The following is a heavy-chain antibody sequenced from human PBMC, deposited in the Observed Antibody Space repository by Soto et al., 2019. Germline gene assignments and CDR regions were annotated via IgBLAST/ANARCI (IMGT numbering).Heavy chain of an antibody. D-gene: IGHD2-2*02. J-gene: IGHJ6*02. CDR3: AREFIVVVPAAIRAQEDTDYYGMDV. CDR1: GYSFTSYW. Sequence: PGESLKISCKGSGYSFTSYWIGWVRQMPGKGLEWMGFIYPGDSDTRYSPSFQGQVTISRDNSKNTLYLQMNSLRAEDTAVYYCAREFIVVVPAAIRAQEDTDYYGMDVWGQGTTVTVSS. V-gene: IGHV5-51*01. CDR2: IYPGDSDT.